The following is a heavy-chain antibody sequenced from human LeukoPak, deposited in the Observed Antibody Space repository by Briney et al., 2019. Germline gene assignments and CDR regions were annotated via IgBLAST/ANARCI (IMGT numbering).Heavy chain of an antibody. CDR3: ARIITMVRGVPNWFDP. CDR2: IYYSGST. Sequence: PSETLSLTCTVSGGSISSSSYYWGWIRQPPGKGLEWIGSIYYSGSTYYNPSLKSRVTISVDTSKNQFSLKLSSVTAADTAVYYCARIITMVRGVPNWFDPWGQGTLVTVSS. D-gene: IGHD3-10*01. CDR1: GGSISSSSYY. J-gene: IGHJ5*02. V-gene: IGHV4-39*01.